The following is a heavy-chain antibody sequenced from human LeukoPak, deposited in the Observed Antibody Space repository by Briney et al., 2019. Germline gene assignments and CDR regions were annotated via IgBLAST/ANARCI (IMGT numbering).Heavy chain of an antibody. CDR3: ARDLRYSGAFDI. J-gene: IGHJ3*02. Sequence: GGSLRLSCAASGFTVSSNYMSWVRQAPGKGLERVSVIYSGGSTYYADSVKGRFTISRDNSKNTLYLQMNSLRAEDTAVYYCARDLRYSGAFDIWGQGTMVTVSS. D-gene: IGHD4-17*01. CDR1: GFTVSSNY. CDR2: IYSGGST. V-gene: IGHV3-66*02.